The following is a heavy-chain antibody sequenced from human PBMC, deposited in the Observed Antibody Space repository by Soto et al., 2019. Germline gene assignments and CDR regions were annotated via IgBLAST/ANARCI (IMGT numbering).Heavy chain of an antibody. J-gene: IGHJ4*02. D-gene: IGHD2-15*01. CDR1: GFTFTRYA. V-gene: IGHV3-23*01. Sequence: LRLSCAASGFTFTRYAIGWVRQAPGKGLECVSVVSSGGSTHYVDSVLGRFIVSRNNSKYMVSLQMNCLEADDSAVYYGAKRRGAGYHFDYWGQGALVTVSS. CDR2: VSSGGST. CDR3: AKRRGAGYHFDY.